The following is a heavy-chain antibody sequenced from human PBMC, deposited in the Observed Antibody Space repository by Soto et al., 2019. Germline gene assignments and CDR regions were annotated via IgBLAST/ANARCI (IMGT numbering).Heavy chain of an antibody. CDR3: AKGIGYCTNGVCLATFDY. D-gene: IGHD2-8*01. CDR2: ISGSGGST. CDR1: GFTFSSYA. V-gene: IGHV3-23*01. Sequence: GGSLRLSCAASGFTFSSYAMSWARQAPGKGLEWVSAISGSGGSTYYADSVKGRFTISRDNSKNTLYLQMNSLRAEDTAVYYCAKGIGYCTNGVCLATFDYWGQGTLVTVSS. J-gene: IGHJ4*02.